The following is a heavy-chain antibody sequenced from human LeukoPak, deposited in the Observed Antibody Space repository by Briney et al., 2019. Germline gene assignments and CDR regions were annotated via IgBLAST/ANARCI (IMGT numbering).Heavy chain of an antibody. Sequence: GGSLRLACAASGFTFRSYAMQWVRQAPGQGLEWVSYITYNSGTIFYADSVKGRFTISRDNAKDSLYLQMSSLRDEDTAVYYCARDSGYSYADDYWGQGTLVTVSS. J-gene: IGHJ4*02. CDR1: GFTFRSYA. CDR3: ARDSGYSYADDY. D-gene: IGHD5-18*01. V-gene: IGHV3-48*02. CDR2: ITYNSGTI.